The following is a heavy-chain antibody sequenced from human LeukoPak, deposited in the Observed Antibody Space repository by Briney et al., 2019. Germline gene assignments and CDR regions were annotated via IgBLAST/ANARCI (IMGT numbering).Heavy chain of an antibody. V-gene: IGHV4-4*02. D-gene: IGHD6-13*01. CDR3: ARTSGSSWYSSLPDY. Sequence: SGTLSLTCAVSGDSIRSSNWWTWVRQPPGKGLEWIGEIYHSGSTNYNPSLKSRVTMSVGKSKKQFSLKLNSVTAADTAVYFCARTSGSSWYSSLPDYWGQGTLVTASS. CDR2: IYHSGST. J-gene: IGHJ4*02. CDR1: GDSIRSSNW.